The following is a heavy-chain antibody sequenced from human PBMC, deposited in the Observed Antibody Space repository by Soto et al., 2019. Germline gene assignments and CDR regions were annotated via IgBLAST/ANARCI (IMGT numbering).Heavy chain of an antibody. CDR1: GFSLSTSGMC. D-gene: IGHD4-17*01. CDR2: IDWDDDK. Sequence: ASGPTLVNPTQTLTLTCTFSGFSLSTSGMCVSWIRQPPGKALEWLARIDWDDDKYYSTSLKTRLTISKNTSKNQVVLTMTNMDPVDTATYYCARYYGGNRDDAFDIWGQGTMVTVSS. J-gene: IGHJ3*02. V-gene: IGHV2-70*11. CDR3: ARYYGGNRDDAFDI.